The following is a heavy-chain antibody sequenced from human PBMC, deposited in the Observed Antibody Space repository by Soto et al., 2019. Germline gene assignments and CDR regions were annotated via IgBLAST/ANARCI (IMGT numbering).Heavy chain of an antibody. CDR3: AKDPRLQLGF. Sequence: GGSVRLSCAAGGFAVVNYGMSWVRQAPGKGLEWISGISGGGHGTNYADSVKGRFTISRDNSRNTLYLQMNSLRVEDTAVYYCAKDPRLQLGFWGQGTLVTVSS. J-gene: IGHJ4*02. CDR2: ISGGGHGT. D-gene: IGHD1-1*01. V-gene: IGHV3-23*01. CDR1: GFAVVNYG.